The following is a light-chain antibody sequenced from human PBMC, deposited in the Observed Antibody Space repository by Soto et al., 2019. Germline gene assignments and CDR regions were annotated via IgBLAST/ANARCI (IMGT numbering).Light chain of an antibody. J-gene: IGLJ2*01. CDR2: DVS. CDR3: GSYTSSSTPE. V-gene: IGLV2-14*01. CDR1: SSDVGGYNF. Sequence: QSALTQPASVSGSPGQSITISCTGTSSDVGGYNFVTWFQKHPGKAPKLMIYDVSKPSGVSNRFSGSKSGNTAYLTISGLQAEDEADYYCGSYTSSSTPEFGGGTKLTVL.